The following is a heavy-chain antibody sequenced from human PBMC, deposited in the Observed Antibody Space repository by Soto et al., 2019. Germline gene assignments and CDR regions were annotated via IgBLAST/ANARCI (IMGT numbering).Heavy chain of an antibody. CDR3: AKDSHGKVRGVIQYYYYYYMDV. CDR1: AFTFDDYA. J-gene: IGHJ6*03. D-gene: IGHD3-10*01. V-gene: IGHV3-9*01. Sequence: GGSLRLSCAASAFTFDDYAMHWVRQAPGKGLEWVSGISWNSGSIGYADSVKGRFTISRDNAKNSLYLQMNSLRAEDTALYYCAKDSHGKVRGVIQYYYYYYMDVWGKGTTVTVSS. CDR2: ISWNSGSI.